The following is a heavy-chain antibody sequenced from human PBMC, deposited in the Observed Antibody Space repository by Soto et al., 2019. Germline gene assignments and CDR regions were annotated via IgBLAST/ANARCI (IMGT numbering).Heavy chain of an antibody. CDR1: GFTFSSYG. Sequence: QVQLVESGGGVVQPGRSLRRSCAASGFTFSSYGMHWVRQAPGKGLEWVAVIWYDGSNKYYADSVKGRFTISRDNSKNTLYLQMNSLRDEDTAVYYCAREGAYCSGGSCWYYYYYGMDVWGQGTTVTVSS. CDR3: AREGAYCSGGSCWYYYYYGMDV. D-gene: IGHD2-15*01. CDR2: IWYDGSNK. J-gene: IGHJ6*02. V-gene: IGHV3-33*01.